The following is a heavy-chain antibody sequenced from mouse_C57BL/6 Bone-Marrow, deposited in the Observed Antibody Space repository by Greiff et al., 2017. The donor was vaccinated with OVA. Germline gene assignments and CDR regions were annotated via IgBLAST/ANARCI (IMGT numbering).Heavy chain of an antibody. CDR2: INPYNGDT. CDR1: GYSFTGYF. CDR3: ARSGYYGSSGDYFDY. V-gene: IGHV1-20*01. D-gene: IGHD1-1*01. J-gene: IGHJ2*01. Sequence: VQLKESGPELVKPGDSVKISCKASGYSFTGYFMNWVMQSHGKSLEWIGRINPYNGDTFYNQKFKGKATLTVDKSYSTAHMELRSLTSEDSAVYYCARSGYYGSSGDYFDYWGQGTTLTVSS.